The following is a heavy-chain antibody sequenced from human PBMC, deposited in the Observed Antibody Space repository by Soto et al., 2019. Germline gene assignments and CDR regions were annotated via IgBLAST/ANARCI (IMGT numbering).Heavy chain of an antibody. J-gene: IGHJ5*02. V-gene: IGHV4-59*08. CDR2: IYYSGST. D-gene: IGHD5-12*01. CDR3: ARHSGYPTSYNWFDP. Sequence: SETLSLTCTVSGGSISSYYWSWIRQPPGKGLEWIGYIYYSGSTNYNPSLKSRVTISVDTSKNQFSLKLSSVTAADTAVYYCARHSGYPTSYNWFDPWGQGTLVTVSS. CDR1: GGSISSYY.